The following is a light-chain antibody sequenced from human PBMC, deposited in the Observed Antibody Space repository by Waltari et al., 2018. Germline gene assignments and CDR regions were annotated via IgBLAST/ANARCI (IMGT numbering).Light chain of an antibody. V-gene: IGKV1-5*03. Sequence: DIQMTQSPSTLSASVGDRVTITCRARQNISPWLAWYQQKPGKAPKLLISKASSLESGVPSRFSGSGSGTEFTLTITSLQPDDFATYYCHQYYSYRGTFGQGTKVEIK. J-gene: IGKJ1*01. CDR2: KAS. CDR3: HQYYSYRGT. CDR1: QNISPW.